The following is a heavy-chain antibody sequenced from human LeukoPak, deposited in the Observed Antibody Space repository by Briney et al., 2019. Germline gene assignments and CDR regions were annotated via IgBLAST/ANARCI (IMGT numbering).Heavy chain of an antibody. J-gene: IGHJ4*02. Sequence: SETLSLTCTVSGGSISSYYCSWIRQPPGKGLGWIGYIYYSGNTNYNPSLKSRVTISVNTSKTQFSLKLSSVTAADTAVYYCARELDGYNGIAYWGQGTLVTVSS. CDR1: GGSISSYY. CDR3: ARELDGYNGIAY. D-gene: IGHD5-24*01. V-gene: IGHV4-59*01. CDR2: IYYSGNT.